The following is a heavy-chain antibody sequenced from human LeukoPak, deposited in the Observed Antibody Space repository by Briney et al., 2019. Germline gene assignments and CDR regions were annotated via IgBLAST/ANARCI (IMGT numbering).Heavy chain of an antibody. CDR1: GFNFNFDDYA. J-gene: IGHJ2*01. CDR2: MNWKTDIV. V-gene: IGHV3-9*03. CDR3: AKGPKEDWYFDL. Sequence: GRSLRLSCAASGFNFNFDDYAFHWVRQAPGKGLEWVSGMNWKTDIVAYADSVKGRFTISRDNDRKSVHLQMNSLTPDDMAVYHCAKGPKEDWYFDLWGRGTLVTVPS.